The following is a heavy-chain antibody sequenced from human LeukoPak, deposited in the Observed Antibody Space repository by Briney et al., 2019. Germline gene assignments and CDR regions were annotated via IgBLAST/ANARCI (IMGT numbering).Heavy chain of an antibody. Sequence: GASVKVSCKASGGTFSSYAISWVRQAPGQGLEWMGGIIPIFGTANYAQKFQGRVTITADESTSTAYMELSSLRSEDTAVYYCAREAVGATEDAFVIWGQGTMVTVSS. J-gene: IGHJ3*02. CDR2: IIPIFGTA. CDR3: AREAVGATEDAFVI. V-gene: IGHV1-69*13. D-gene: IGHD1-26*01. CDR1: GGTFSSYA.